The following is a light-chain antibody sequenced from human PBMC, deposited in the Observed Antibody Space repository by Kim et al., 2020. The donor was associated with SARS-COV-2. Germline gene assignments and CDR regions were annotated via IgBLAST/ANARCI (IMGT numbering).Light chain of an antibody. Sequence: APGQRVTLSCRASQSISSEYLAWYQQISGQPPRLLIFGASSRAAGIPDRFSGSGSGTDFTLTISRLEPEDFAVYYCQQYGSSPWTFGQGTKVDIK. CDR3: QQYGSSPWT. V-gene: IGKV3-20*01. CDR2: GAS. J-gene: IGKJ1*01. CDR1: QSISSEY.